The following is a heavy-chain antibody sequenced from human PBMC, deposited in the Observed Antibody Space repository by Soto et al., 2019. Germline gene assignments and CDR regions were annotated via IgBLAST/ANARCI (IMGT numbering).Heavy chain of an antibody. CDR3: ARGSGGYDFWSGYLPYYYYYYMDV. Sequence: ASVKVSCKASGYTFTSYDINWVRQATGQGLEWMGWMNPNSGNTGYAQKFQGRVTMTRNTSISTAYMELSSLRSEDTAVYYCARGSGGYDFWSGYLPYYYYYYMDVWGKGTTVTVSS. CDR1: GYTFTSYD. CDR2: MNPNSGNT. V-gene: IGHV1-8*01. J-gene: IGHJ6*03. D-gene: IGHD3-3*01.